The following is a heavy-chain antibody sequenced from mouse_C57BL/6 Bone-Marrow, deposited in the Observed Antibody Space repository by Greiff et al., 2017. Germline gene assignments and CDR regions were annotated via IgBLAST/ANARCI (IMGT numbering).Heavy chain of an antibody. CDR1: GFSLPSYG. V-gene: IGHV2-5*01. CDR2: IWRGGST. J-gene: IGHJ1*03. Sequence: QVQLKESGPGLVQPSQSLSITCTVSGFSLPSYGVHWVRQSPGKGLEWLGVIWRGGSTDYNAAFMSRLSITKDNSKSQVFFKMNSLQADDTAIHYGAKTFYGNYWYFDVWGTGTTVTVSS. D-gene: IGHD2-10*01. CDR3: AKTFYGNYWYFDV.